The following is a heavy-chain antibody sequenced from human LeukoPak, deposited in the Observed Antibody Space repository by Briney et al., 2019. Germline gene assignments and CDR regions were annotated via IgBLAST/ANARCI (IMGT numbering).Heavy chain of an antibody. V-gene: IGHV3-23*01. CDR3: AKSRRGSQGIDY. CDR2: ISGSGGST. CDR1: GFTFSSYA. J-gene: IGHJ4*02. D-gene: IGHD1-26*01. Sequence: GGSLRLSCAASGFTFSSYAMSWVRQAPGKGLEWVSAISGSGGSTYYADSVKGRFTISRDNSKNTLYLQMNNLSAEDTAVYYCAKSRRGSQGIDYWGQGTQVTVSS.